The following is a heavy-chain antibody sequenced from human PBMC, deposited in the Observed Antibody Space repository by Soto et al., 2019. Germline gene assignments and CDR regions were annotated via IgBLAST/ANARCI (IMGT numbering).Heavy chain of an antibody. D-gene: IGHD3-22*01. CDR2: INAGNGNT. CDR3: ARSSGYYLIDDY. CDR1: GYTFTSYA. Sequence: QVQLVQSGAEEKKPGASVQVSCKASGYTFTSYAMHWVRQAPGQRLEWMGWINAGNGNTKYSQKFQGRVTITRDTSESTAYMELSSLRSEDTAVSYCARSSGYYLIDDYWGQGTLVTVSS. V-gene: IGHV1-3*05. J-gene: IGHJ4*02.